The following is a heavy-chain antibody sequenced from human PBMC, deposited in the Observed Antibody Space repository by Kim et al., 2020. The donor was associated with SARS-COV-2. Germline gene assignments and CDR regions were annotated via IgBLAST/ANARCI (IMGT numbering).Heavy chain of an antibody. J-gene: IGHJ4*02. Sequence: SETLSLTCTVSGGSISSSSYYWGWIRQPPGKGLEWIGSIYYSGSTYYNPSLKSRVTISVDTSKNQFSLKLSSVTAADTAVYYCASPNLSQIVFPMRLWGQGTLVTVSS. CDR3: ASPNLSQIVFPMRL. CDR2: IYYSGST. CDR1: GGSISSSSYY. V-gene: IGHV4-39*01. D-gene: IGHD6-25*01.